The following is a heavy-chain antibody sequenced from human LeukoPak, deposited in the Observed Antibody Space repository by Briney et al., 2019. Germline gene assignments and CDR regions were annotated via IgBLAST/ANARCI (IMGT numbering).Heavy chain of an antibody. V-gene: IGHV3-30-3*01. CDR3: ASRFGDKFYFDY. J-gene: IGHJ4*02. D-gene: IGHD3-10*01. CDR1: GFTFSSYA. CDR2: ISYDGSNK. Sequence: PGRSLRLSCAASGFTFSSYAMHWVRPAPGKGLEWVAVISYDGSNKYYADSVKGRFTISRDNAKNSLYLQMNSLRAEDTAVYYCASRFGDKFYFDYWGQGTLVTVSS.